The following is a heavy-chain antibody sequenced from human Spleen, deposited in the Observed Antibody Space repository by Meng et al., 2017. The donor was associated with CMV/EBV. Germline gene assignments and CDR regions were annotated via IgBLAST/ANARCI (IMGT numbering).Heavy chain of an antibody. CDR2: IYDTRTT. CDR1: ISSGGYS. V-gene: IGHV4-30-2*06. Sequence: ISSGGYSWGWIRQSPGKGLEWIGYIYDTRTTYYNPSLKSRVTMSVDMSKNQSSLKVSSVTAADTAMYYCARVCRDFRSGIPDWAYFDPWGQGTLVTVSS. J-gene: IGHJ5*02. D-gene: IGHD3-3*01. CDR3: ARVCRDFRSGIPDWAYFDP.